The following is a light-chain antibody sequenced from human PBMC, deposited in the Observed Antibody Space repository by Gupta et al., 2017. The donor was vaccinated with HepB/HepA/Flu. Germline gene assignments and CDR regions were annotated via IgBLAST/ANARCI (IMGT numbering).Light chain of an antibody. CDR2: DND. V-gene: IGLV1-51*01. CDR3: GAWDGSISIHV. CDR1: SSNIGNNY. Sequence: QPVLTQPPSLSAAPGQKVTISCSGSSSNIGNNYISWYQQLPGTAPKLLIYDNDKRPSGIPDRFSGSKSGTTATLTITGLQTGDEADYYCGAWDGSISIHVFGPGTKVTVL. J-gene: IGLJ1*01.